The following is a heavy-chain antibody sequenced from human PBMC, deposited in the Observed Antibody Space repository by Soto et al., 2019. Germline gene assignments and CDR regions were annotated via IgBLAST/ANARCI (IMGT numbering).Heavy chain of an antibody. V-gene: IGHV3-7*01. D-gene: IGHD3-10*01. CDR1: GFTFSSYW. CDR3: ARQAFKLWFGELLYDFDY. CDR2: IKQDGSEK. Sequence: GGSLRLSCAASGFTFSSYWMSWVRQAPGKGLEWVANIKQDGSEKYYVDSVKGRFTIARDNAKNSLYLQMNSLRAEDTAVYYCARQAFKLWFGELLYDFDYWGQGTLVTVSS. J-gene: IGHJ4*02.